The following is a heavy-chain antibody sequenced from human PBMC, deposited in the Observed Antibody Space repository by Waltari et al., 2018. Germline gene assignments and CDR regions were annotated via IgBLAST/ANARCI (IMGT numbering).Heavy chain of an antibody. D-gene: IGHD2-21*02. CDR1: GFTFSNAW. Sequence: EVQLVESGGGLVKPGGSLRLSCAASGFTFSNAWMSWVRHAPGKGLEWVGRIKSKTDGGTTDYAAPVKGRFTISRDDSKNTLYLQMNSLKTEDTAVYYCTTISDYYCGGDCYNYWGQGTLVTVSS. V-gene: IGHV3-15*01. J-gene: IGHJ4*02. CDR3: TTISDYYCGGDCYNY. CDR2: IKSKTDGGTT.